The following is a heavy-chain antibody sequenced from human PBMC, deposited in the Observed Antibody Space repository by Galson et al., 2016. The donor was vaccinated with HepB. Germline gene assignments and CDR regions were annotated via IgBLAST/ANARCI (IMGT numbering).Heavy chain of an antibody. V-gene: IGHV3-48*02. D-gene: IGHD3-22*01. Sequence: SLRLSCAASEFTFSSHSMSWVRQAPGKGLEWVSYIDRSSSTIYYADSVKGRFTIPRDNAKNSLYLQMNTLRDEDTAVYYCARERWSRIDDSSASFVYWGQGTLVTVSS. CDR3: ARERWSRIDDSSASFVY. CDR2: IDRSSSTI. J-gene: IGHJ4*02. CDR1: EFTFSSHS.